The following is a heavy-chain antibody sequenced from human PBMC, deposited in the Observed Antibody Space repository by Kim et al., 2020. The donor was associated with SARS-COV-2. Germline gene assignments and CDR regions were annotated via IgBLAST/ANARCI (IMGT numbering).Heavy chain of an antibody. D-gene: IGHD3-10*01. Sequence: KGRFTISRDDSKNTLYLQMNSLKTEDTAVYYCTTGSMVRGVLYYYGMDVWGQGTTVTVSS. V-gene: IGHV3-15*01. J-gene: IGHJ6*02. CDR3: TTGSMVRGVLYYYGMDV.